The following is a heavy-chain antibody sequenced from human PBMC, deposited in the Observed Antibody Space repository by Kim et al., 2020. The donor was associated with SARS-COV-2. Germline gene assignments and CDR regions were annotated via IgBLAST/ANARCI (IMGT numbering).Heavy chain of an antibody. J-gene: IGHJ4*02. V-gene: IGHV3-7*01. D-gene: IGHD3-16*01. CDR2: VNQYGSEK. Sequence: GGSLRLSCAASGFTFSRYWMNWVRQAPGKGLEWVANVNQYGSEKYYVDSVKGRFTISRDNAKNSLNLQMSSLRAEDTAVYYCACLEGEDLSGYWGQGALFTVSS. CDR3: ACLEGEDLSGY. CDR1: GFTFSRYW.